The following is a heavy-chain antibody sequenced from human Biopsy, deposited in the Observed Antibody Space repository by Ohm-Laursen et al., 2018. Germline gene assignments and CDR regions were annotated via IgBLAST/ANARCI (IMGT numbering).Heavy chain of an antibody. D-gene: IGHD4-23*01. V-gene: IGHV4-59*11. CDR1: GGSFTGHY. CDR2: ISCTGYT. J-gene: IGHJ4*02. Sequence: GTLSLTCAVSGGSFTGHYWSWIRQPPGKGLEWIGHISCTGYTSYNASLKSRVTISVDTSRNHFSLRLSSLTAGDTAVYYCARGSNDFGGLYFPRWGQGTLLTVSS. CDR3: ARGSNDFGGLYFPR.